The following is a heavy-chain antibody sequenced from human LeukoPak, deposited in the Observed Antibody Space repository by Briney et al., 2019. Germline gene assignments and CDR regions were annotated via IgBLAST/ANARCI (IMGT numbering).Heavy chain of an antibody. CDR1: GYTLTELS. CDR2: FDPEDGET. CDR3: ARTNNLARYSSSWYGLVWFDP. J-gene: IGHJ5*02. V-gene: IGHV1-24*01. D-gene: IGHD6-13*01. Sequence: GASVKVSCKVSGYTLTELSMRWVRQAPGKGLEWMGGFDPEDGETIYAQKFQGRVTMTEDTSTDTAYMELSSLRSEDTAVYYCARTNNLARYSSSWYGLVWFDPWGQGTLVTVSS.